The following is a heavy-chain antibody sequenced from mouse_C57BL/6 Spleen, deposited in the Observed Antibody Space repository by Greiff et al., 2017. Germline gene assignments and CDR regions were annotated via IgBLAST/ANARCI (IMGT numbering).Heavy chain of an antibody. V-gene: IGHV1-81*01. D-gene: IGHD2-4*01. Sequence: VQGVESGAELARPGASVKLSCKASGYTFTSYGISWVKQRTGQGLEWIGEIYPRSGNTYYNEKFKGKATLTADKSSSTAYMQLSSLTSEDSAVYYCAREIYYDYGAWFAYWGQGTLVTVSA. CDR2: IYPRSGNT. J-gene: IGHJ3*01. CDR1: GYTFTSYG. CDR3: AREIYYDYGAWFAY.